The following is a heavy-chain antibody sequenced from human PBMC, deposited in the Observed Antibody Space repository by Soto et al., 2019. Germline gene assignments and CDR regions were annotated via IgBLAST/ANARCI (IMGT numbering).Heavy chain of an antibody. CDR2: IYHSGST. Sequence: SETLSLTCAVSGGSISSGGYSWSWIRQPPGKGLEWIGYIYHSGSTYYNPSLKSRVTISVDRSKNQFSLKLSSVTAADTAVYYCARSVVVTGECDYWGQGTLVTVLL. CDR3: ARSVVVTGECDY. D-gene: IGHD2-21*02. J-gene: IGHJ4*02. CDR1: GGSISSGGYS. V-gene: IGHV4-30-2*01.